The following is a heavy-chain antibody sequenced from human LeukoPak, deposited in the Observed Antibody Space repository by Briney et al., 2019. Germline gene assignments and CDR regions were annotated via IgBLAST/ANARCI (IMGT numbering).Heavy chain of an antibody. D-gene: IGHD3-22*01. CDR1: GYTFTSYD. CDR2: MNPNSGNT. CDR3: ARGSPHYYDSSGDINFDY. Sequence: ASVKVFCKASGYTFTSYDINWVRQATGQGLEWMGWMNPNSGNTGYAQKFQGRVTMTRNTSISTAYMELSSLRPEDTAVYYCARGSPHYYDSSGDINFDYGGQGTLVTVSS. V-gene: IGHV1-8*01. J-gene: IGHJ4*02.